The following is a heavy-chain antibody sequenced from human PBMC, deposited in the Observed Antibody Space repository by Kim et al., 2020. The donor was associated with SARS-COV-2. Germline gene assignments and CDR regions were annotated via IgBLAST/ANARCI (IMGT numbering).Heavy chain of an antibody. J-gene: IGHJ4*02. CDR3: AKGDVFGEGDY. D-gene: IGHD3-10*01. CDR1: GFTFSSYG. CDR2: ISYDGSNK. V-gene: IGHV3-30*18. Sequence: GGSLRLSCAASGFTFSSYGMHWVRQAPGKGLEWVAVISYDGSNKYYADSVKGRFTISRDNSKNTLYLQMNSLRAEDTAVYYCAKGDVFGEGDYWGQGTLVTVSS.